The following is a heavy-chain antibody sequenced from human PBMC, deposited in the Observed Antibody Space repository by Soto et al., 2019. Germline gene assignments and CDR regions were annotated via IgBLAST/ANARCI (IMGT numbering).Heavy chain of an antibody. V-gene: IGHV4-59*08. D-gene: IGHD3-10*01. Sequence: QVPLQESGPGLVKPSETLSLSCTVSGGSISSYYWSWIRQPPGKGLEWIGYVHDSWGSHYNPSLKIRVAISVDTSKSQFSLKLTSVTATDTAVYYCGRQGFGALRGLVDVWGQGTTVTVSS. CDR3: GRQGFGALRGLVDV. J-gene: IGHJ6*02. CDR1: GGSISSYY. CDR2: VHDSWGS.